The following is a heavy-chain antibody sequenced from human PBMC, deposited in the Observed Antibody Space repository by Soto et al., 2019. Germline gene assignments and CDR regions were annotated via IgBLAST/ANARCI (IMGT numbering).Heavy chain of an antibody. Sequence: PSETLSLTCTVSGGSISSSSYYWGWIRQPPGKGLEWIGSIYYSGSTYYNPSLKSRVTISVDTSKNQFSLKLSSVTAADTAVYYCAREGVVAATGGYNWFDPWGQGTLVTVSS. J-gene: IGHJ5*02. D-gene: IGHD2-15*01. CDR1: GGSISSSSYY. CDR2: IYYSGST. V-gene: IGHV4-39*02. CDR3: AREGVVAATGGYNWFDP.